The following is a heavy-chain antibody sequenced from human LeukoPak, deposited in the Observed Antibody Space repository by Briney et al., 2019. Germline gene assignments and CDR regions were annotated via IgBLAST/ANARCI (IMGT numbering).Heavy chain of an antibody. CDR1: GGTFSSYA. J-gene: IGHJ4*02. CDR3: ARDDYYGSGGTYYFDY. D-gene: IGHD3-10*01. CDR2: IIPIFGTA. V-gene: IGHV1-69*06. Sequence: SVKVPCKASGGTFSSYAISWVRQAPGQGLEWMGGIIPIFGTANYAQKFQGRVTITADKSTSTAYLELSSLRSEDTAVYYCARDDYYGSGGTYYFDYWGQGTLVTVSS.